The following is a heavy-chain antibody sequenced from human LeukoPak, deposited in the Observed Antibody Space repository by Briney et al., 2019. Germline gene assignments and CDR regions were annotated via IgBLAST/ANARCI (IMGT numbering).Heavy chain of an antibody. D-gene: IGHD6-6*01. CDR3: ARQYSSSSYYFYYMDV. V-gene: IGHV1-2*02. Sequence: ASVKVSCTASGYTFTDYHMHWVRQAPGQGLEWMGWINPNSGGTNYAQKFQGRVTMTRDTSISTAYVELSRLRSDDTAVYYCARQYSSSSYYFYYMDVWGKGTTVTVSS. CDR2: INPNSGGT. CDR1: GYTFTDYH. J-gene: IGHJ6*03.